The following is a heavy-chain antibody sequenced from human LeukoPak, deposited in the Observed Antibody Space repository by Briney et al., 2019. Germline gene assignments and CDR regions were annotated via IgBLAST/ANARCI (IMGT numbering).Heavy chain of an antibody. Sequence: SQTLSLTCALSGDSVSSNSAAWNWIRQSPSRGLEWLGRIFYRSKWYNDYPLSVKGRITINPDTSMNQFSLQLNSVTPADTAVYYCARWVYDRSGYYPDWYFDLWGRGTLVTASS. CDR2: IFYRSKWYN. CDR3: ARWVYDRSGYYPDWYFDL. CDR1: GDSVSSNSAA. J-gene: IGHJ2*01. D-gene: IGHD3-22*01. V-gene: IGHV6-1*01.